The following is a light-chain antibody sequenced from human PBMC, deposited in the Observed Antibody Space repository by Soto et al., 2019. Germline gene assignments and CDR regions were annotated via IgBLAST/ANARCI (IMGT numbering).Light chain of an antibody. Sequence: QSVLTQPPSVSEAPGQRVTISCTGSSSNIGAGYNVHWYQQLPGTAPKLLIYGNSNRPSGVPDRFSGSKSGTSASLAITGLQAEDEADYYCQSYDSGLGCDVFGTGTKLTVL. CDR1: SSNIGAGYN. CDR2: GNS. J-gene: IGLJ1*01. V-gene: IGLV1-40*01. CDR3: QSYDSGLGCDV.